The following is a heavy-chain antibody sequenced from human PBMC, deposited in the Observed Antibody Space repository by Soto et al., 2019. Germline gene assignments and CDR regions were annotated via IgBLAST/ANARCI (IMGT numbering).Heavy chain of an antibody. D-gene: IGHD3-9*01. V-gene: IGHV4-34*01. CDR1: GGSFSGYY. J-gene: IGHJ5*02. CDR2: INHSGST. CDR3: ARHPAGDILTGPPKWFDP. Sequence: SDTLYLTCAVYGGSFSGYYWSWIRQPPGKGLEWIGEINHSGSTNYNPSLKSRVTISVDTSKNQFSLKLSSVTAADTAVYYCARHPAGDILTGPPKWFDPWGQGTLVTVSA.